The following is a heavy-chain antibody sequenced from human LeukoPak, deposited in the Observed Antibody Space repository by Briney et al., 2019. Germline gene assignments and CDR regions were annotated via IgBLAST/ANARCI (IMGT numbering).Heavy chain of an antibody. Sequence: GGSLRLSCAASGFTVSSNYMSWVRQAPGKGLEWVSVIYSGGSTYYADSVKGRFTISRDNSKNTLYLQMNSLRAEDTAVYYCAREAGVVPGAAFDIWGQGTMVTVSS. D-gene: IGHD2-2*01. CDR3: AREAGVVPGAAFDI. CDR2: IYSGGST. V-gene: IGHV3-53*01. CDR1: GFTVSSNY. J-gene: IGHJ3*02.